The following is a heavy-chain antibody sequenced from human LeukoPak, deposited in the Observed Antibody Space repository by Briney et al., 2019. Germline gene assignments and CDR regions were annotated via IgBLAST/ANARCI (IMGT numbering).Heavy chain of an antibody. J-gene: IGHJ5*02. CDR3: ARNTVTTRSVSWFDP. CDR2: IYYSGST. V-gene: IGHV4-30-4*01. D-gene: IGHD4-11*01. CDR1: GGSISSGDYY. Sequence: SETLSLTCTVSGGSISSGDYYWSWIRQPPGKGLEWIGYIYYSGSTYYNLSLKSRVTISVDTSKNQFSLKLSSVTAADTAVYYCARNTVTTRSVSWFDPWGQGTLVTVSS.